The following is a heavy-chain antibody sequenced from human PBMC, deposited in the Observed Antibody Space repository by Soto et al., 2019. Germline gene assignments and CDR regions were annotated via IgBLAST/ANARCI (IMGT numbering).Heavy chain of an antibody. V-gene: IGHV4-31*03. CDR3: ARGVLTTVTYGAFDI. D-gene: IGHD4-17*01. Sequence: QVQLQESGPGLVKPSQTLSLTCTVSGGSISSGGYYWSWIRQHPGKGLEWIGYIYYSGSTYYNPSLKSRVTISVDTSKNQFSLKLSSVTAADTAVYYCARGVLTTVTYGAFDIWGQGTMVTVSS. CDR2: IYYSGST. CDR1: GGSISSGGYY. J-gene: IGHJ3*02.